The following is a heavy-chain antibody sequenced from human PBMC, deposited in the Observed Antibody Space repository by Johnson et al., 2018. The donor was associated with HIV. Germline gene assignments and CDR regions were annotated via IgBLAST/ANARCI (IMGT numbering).Heavy chain of an antibody. V-gene: IGHV3-9*01. CDR3: AKANRAMTKGGFGAFDI. D-gene: IGHD3-16*01. Sequence: LVESGGGVVRPGRSLRLSCAASGFTFDDYAMHWVRQAPGKGLEWVSGISWNSGSIGYADSVKGRFTISRDNAKNSLYLRMNSLRAEDTALYYCAKANRAMTKGGFGAFDIWGQGTMVTVSS. CDR1: GFTFDDYA. CDR2: ISWNSGSI. J-gene: IGHJ3*02.